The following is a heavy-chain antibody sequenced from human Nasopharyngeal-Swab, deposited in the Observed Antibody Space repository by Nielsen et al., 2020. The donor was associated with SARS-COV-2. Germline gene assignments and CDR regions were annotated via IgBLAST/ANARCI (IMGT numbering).Heavy chain of an antibody. CDR3: ARDPGPADYDFWSGYPGGMDV. CDR1: GFTFSSYS. CDR2: ISSSNSYI. Sequence: GESLKISCAASGFTFSSYSMNWVRQAPGKGLEWVSSISSSNSYINSADSVKGRFTISRDKAKNSLYLQMHSLRAEDTAVYYCARDPGPADYDFWSGYPGGMDVWGQGTTVTVSS. D-gene: IGHD3-3*01. J-gene: IGHJ6*02. V-gene: IGHV3-21*01.